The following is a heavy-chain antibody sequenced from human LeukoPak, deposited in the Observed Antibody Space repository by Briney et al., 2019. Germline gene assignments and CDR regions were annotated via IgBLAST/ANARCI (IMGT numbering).Heavy chain of an antibody. CDR2: ISSSSSYI. CDR3: ARDNQYSSGSDY. D-gene: IGHD6-19*01. CDR1: GFTFGSYS. J-gene: IGHJ4*02. V-gene: IGHV3-21*01. Sequence: PGGSLRLSCAASGFTFGSYSMNWVRQAPGKGLEWVSSISSSSSYIYYADSVKGRFTISRDNAKNSLYLQMNSLRAEDTAVYYCARDNQYSSGSDYWGQGTLVTVSS.